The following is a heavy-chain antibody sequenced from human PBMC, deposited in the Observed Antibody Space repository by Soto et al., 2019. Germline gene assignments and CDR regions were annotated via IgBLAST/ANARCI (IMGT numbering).Heavy chain of an antibody. CDR2: IKQDGSEK. Sequence: GGSLRLSCAASGFTFSSYWMSWVRQAPGKGLEWVANIKQDGSEKYYVDSVKGRFTISRDNAKNSLYLQMNSLRAEDMAVYYCARDAPLPYYYGSGSYYKNWGQGTLVTVSS. J-gene: IGHJ4*02. CDR1: GFTFSSYW. D-gene: IGHD3-10*01. CDR3: ARDAPLPYYYGSGSYYKN. V-gene: IGHV3-7*01.